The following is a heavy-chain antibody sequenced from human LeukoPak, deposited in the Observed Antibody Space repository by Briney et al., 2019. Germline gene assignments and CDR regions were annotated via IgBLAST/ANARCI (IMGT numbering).Heavy chain of an antibody. J-gene: IGHJ4*02. V-gene: IGHV3-23*01. CDR1: GFAFSNYV. CDR3: AKDVCTSPRCLLYFDS. D-gene: IGHD2-8*01. Sequence: GGSLRLSCTTSGFAFSNYVMNWVRQAPGKGPEWVSGISGFNTYYADSVKGRFTIFRYNSKNVLYLQMDRLRAEDTAVYSCAKDVCTSPRCLLYFDSWGQGTLVTVSS. CDR2: ISGFNT.